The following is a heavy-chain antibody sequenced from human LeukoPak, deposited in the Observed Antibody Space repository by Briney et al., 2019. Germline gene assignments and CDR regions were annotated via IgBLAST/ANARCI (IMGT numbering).Heavy chain of an antibody. J-gene: IGHJ6*02. V-gene: IGHV4-59*01. Sequence: SETLSLTCTVSGGSISSYYWSWIRQPPGKGLEWIGYIYYSGSTNYNPSLKSRVTISVDTSKNQFSLKLSSVTAADTAVYYCARVPYCSSTSCYGAPRSYGMDVWGQGTTVTVPS. CDR1: GGSISSYY. D-gene: IGHD2-2*01. CDR2: IYYSGST. CDR3: ARVPYCSSTSCYGAPRSYGMDV.